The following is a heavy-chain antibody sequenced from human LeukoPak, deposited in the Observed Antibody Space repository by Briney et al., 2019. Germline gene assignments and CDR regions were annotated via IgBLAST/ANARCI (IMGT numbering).Heavy chain of an antibody. CDR2: ISSSSSYI. CDR3: ARDAVAGNGWFDA. CDR1: GFTFGDYA. D-gene: IGHD6-19*01. J-gene: IGHJ5*02. V-gene: IGHV3-21*01. Sequence: GGSLRLSCTASGFTFGDYAMSWVRQAPGKGLEWVSSISSSSSYIYYADSVKGRFTISRDNAKNSLYLQMNSLRAEDTAVYYCARDAVAGNGWFDAWGQGTLVTVSS.